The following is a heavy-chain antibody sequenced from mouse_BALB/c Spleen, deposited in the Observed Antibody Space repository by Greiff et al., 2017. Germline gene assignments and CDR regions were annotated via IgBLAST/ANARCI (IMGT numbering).Heavy chain of an antibody. CDR1: GYNFTSYW. Sequence: QVQLQQPGAELVKPGTSVKLSCKASGYNFTSYWINWVKLRPGQGLEWIGDIYPGSGSTNYNEKFKSKATLTADTSSSTAYMQLSSLASEDSALYCGAVGSTRWYFDVWGAGTTVTVSA. CDR3: AVGSTRWYFDV. J-gene: IGHJ1*01. D-gene: IGHD1-1*01. V-gene: IGHV1-55*01. CDR2: IYPGSGST.